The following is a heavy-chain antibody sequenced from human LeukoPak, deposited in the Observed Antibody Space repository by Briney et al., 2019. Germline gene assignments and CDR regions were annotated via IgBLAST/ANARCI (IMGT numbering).Heavy chain of an antibody. Sequence: SETLSLTCTVSGGSINSGSYYWGWIRQPPGTGLEWIGSIYHSGSTYYNPSLKSRVTISVDTSKNQFSLKLGSVTAADTAVYYCARDGIAVAGSAFDIWGQGTLVTVSS. CDR2: IYHSGST. J-gene: IGHJ3*02. CDR1: GGSINSGSYY. CDR3: ARDGIAVAGSAFDI. V-gene: IGHV4-39*07. D-gene: IGHD6-19*01.